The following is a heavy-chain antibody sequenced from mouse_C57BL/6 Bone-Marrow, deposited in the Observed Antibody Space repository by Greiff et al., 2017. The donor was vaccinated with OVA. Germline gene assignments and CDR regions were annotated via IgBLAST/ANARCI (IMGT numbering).Heavy chain of an antibody. V-gene: IGHV1-85*01. D-gene: IGHD4-1*01. Sequence: QVQLQQSGPELVKPGASVKLSCKASGYTFTSYDINWVKQRPGQGLEWIGWIYPRVGSTKYNAKFKGKATLTVDPSSSTAYMELHSLTSEDSAVYFCAREEGLGHPYYFDYWGQGTTLTVSS. CDR1: GYTFTSYD. CDR2: IYPRVGST. CDR3: AREEGLGHPYYFDY. J-gene: IGHJ2*01.